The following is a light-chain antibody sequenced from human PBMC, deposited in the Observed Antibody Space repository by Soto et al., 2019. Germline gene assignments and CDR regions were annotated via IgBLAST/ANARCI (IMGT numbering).Light chain of an antibody. J-gene: IGLJ1*01. CDR2: EVT. CDR1: NSDLGTYNL. Sequence: QSVLTQPASVSGSPGQSITISCTGTNSDLGTYNLVSWYQQHPGKAPKTIIYEVTKRPSGVSKRFSGSKSGDTASLTISGLQAEDEADYYCSSYTTRTTLYVFGTGTKVTVL. V-gene: IGLV2-14*02. CDR3: SSYTTRTTLYV.